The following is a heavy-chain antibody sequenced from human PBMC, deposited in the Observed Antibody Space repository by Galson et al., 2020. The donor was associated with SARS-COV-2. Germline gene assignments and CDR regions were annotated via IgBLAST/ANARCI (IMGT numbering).Heavy chain of an antibody. J-gene: IGHJ4*02. Sequence: GGSLRLSCAASGFTFSTYALHWVRQAPGKGLEWVAVISNDGNDKKFADSVKGRFTIFRDNPKNTLYLQMNSLRAEDTAVYYCAKDKKIISADYYCDNWGQGTLVTVSS. CDR3: AKDKKIISADYYCDN. CDR1: GFTFSTYA. V-gene: IGHV3-30*18. D-gene: IGHD6-13*01. CDR2: ISNDGNDK.